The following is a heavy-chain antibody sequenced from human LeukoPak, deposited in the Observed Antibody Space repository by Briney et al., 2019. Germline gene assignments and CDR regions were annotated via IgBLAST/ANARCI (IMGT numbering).Heavy chain of an antibody. V-gene: IGHV3-23*01. Sequence: GGSLRLSCAASGITFSSYAMSWVRQAPGKGLEWVSAISGSGVSTYYADSVKGRFTISRDKSKNTLYLQMNSLRAEDTAIYYCAQGQPNSAQWLVLYNFDYWGQGTLVTVSS. CDR3: AQGQPNSAQWLVLYNFDY. D-gene: IGHD6-19*01. CDR2: ISGSGVST. CDR1: GITFSSYA. J-gene: IGHJ4*02.